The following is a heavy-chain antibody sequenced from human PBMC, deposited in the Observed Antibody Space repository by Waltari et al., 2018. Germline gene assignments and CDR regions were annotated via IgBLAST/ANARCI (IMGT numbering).Heavy chain of an antibody. CDR3: NVELAEAGN. D-gene: IGHD6-13*01. V-gene: IGHV3-21*06. J-gene: IGHJ4*02. Sequence: EVHLVESGGGLVKPGGSLRVSCAASGFDFSSFSINWLRQTPGKGLEWVSSINKSCRVTEYADSVKGRFTFSRDNANNSVYLQMNSLRVEDTAVYYCNVELAEAGNWGQGTLVTVSP. CDR2: INKSCRVT. CDR1: GFDFSSFS.